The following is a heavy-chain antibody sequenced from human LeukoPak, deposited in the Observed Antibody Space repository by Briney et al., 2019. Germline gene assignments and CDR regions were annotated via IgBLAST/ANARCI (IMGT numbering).Heavy chain of an antibody. V-gene: IGHV3-23*01. CDR1: GFRFSSYA. J-gene: IGHJ4*02. D-gene: IGHD2-2*01. Sequence: PGGSLRLSCVVSGFRFSSYAMDWVRQAPGKGLEWVSAISGSGGSTYYADSVKGRFTISRDNSKNTLYLQMNSLRAEDTAVYYCAKDGKYCSSTSCYFDYWGQGTLVTVSS. CDR3: AKDGKYCSSTSCYFDY. CDR2: ISGSGGST.